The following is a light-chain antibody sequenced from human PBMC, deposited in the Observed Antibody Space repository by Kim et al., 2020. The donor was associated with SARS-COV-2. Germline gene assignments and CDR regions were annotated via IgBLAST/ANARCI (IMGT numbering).Light chain of an antibody. CDR2: GAS. J-gene: IGKJ2*01. CDR3: QQHGET. V-gene: IGKV3-20*01. CDR1: QSVTSTY. Sequence: TLSLSPGERATLSCMASQSVTSTYLAWYQQKPGQAPRLLIYGASTRATGIPDRFRGSGSGTDFTLTISRLEPEDFAVYYCQQHGETFGQGTKLEIK.